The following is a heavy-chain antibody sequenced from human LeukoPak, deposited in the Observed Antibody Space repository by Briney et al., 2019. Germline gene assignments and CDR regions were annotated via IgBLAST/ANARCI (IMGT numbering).Heavy chain of an antibody. V-gene: IGHV3-49*04. Sequence: GGSLRLSCTTSGLTFGDYAMSWVRKAPGKGLEWVGFIRSKAYGGTIEYAASVKGRFTISRDDSKSIAYLQMNSLKIEDTALYYCTRGPIQLWIHNAMDVWGQGTTVTVSS. CDR1: GLTFGDYA. D-gene: IGHD5-18*01. CDR2: IRSKAYGGTI. CDR3: TRGPIQLWIHNAMDV. J-gene: IGHJ6*02.